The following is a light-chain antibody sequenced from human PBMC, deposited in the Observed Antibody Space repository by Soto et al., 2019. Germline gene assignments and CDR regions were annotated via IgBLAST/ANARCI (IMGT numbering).Light chain of an antibody. CDR3: QQYGTSLCT. Sequence: EIVLPQSPGTLSLSPGERATLSCRASQSVSSSYLAWYQHKPGQAPRLLIYGASSRATGLPDRFSGSGSGTDFPLTISRLEPEDVAVYYCQQYGTSLCTFGQGTKLEL. J-gene: IGKJ2*02. CDR2: GAS. V-gene: IGKV3-20*01. CDR1: QSVSSSY.